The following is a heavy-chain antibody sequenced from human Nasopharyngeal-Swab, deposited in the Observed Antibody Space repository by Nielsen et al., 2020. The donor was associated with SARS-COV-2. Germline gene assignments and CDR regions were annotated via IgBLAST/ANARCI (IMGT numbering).Heavy chain of an antibody. CDR2: IYYSGST. J-gene: IGHJ6*03. Sequence: WIRQPPGKGLEWIGSIYYSGSTYYNPSLKSRVTISVDTSKNQFSLKLSSVTAADTAVYYCAGGAGYYYCYMDVWGKGTTVTVSS. D-gene: IGHD1-26*01. V-gene: IGHV4-39*01. CDR3: AGGAGYYYCYMDV.